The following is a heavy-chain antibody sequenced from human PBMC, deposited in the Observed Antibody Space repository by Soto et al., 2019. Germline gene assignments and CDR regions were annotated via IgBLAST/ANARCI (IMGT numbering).Heavy chain of an antibody. CDR2: VDSDGRGT. CDR1: GITFTNYW. V-gene: IGHV3-74*01. J-gene: IGHJ4*02. Sequence: EVQLVESGGGSVQPGGSLRLSCVASGITFTNYWMHWVRQVPGKGLVCVARVDSDGRGTSYAHFVKGRFTSSRDNAKTTLYLQRTSLRVADTAMYYCGTVFEHWGQGIPVTVSS. CDR3: GTVFEH.